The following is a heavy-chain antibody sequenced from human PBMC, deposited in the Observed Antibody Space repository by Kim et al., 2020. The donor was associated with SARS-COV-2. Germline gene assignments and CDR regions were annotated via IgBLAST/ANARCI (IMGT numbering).Heavy chain of an antibody. V-gene: IGHV1-3*01. Sequence: ASVKVSCKASGYTFTSYAMHWVRQAPGQRLEWMGWINAGNGNTKYSQKFQGRVTITRDTSASTAYMELSSLRSEDTAVYYCARLGYYYDSSGYYYYYYGMDVWGQGTTVTVSS. D-gene: IGHD3-22*01. CDR2: INAGNGNT. CDR1: GYTFTSYA. CDR3: ARLGYYYDSSGYYYYYYGMDV. J-gene: IGHJ6*02.